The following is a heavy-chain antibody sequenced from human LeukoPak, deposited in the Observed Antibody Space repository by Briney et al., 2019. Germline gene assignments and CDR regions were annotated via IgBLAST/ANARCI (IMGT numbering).Heavy chain of an antibody. J-gene: IGHJ4*02. CDR2: ISSSSSTI. Sequence: PGGCLRLSCAASGFTFSSYSMNWVPQTPGKGLEWVSYISSSSSTIYYADSVKGRFTISRDNAKNSLYLQMNSLRAEDTAVYYCARLLTKGYSGYGYWGQGTLVTVSS. D-gene: IGHD5-12*01. V-gene: IGHV3-48*04. CDR1: GFTFSSYS. CDR3: ARLLTKGYSGYGY.